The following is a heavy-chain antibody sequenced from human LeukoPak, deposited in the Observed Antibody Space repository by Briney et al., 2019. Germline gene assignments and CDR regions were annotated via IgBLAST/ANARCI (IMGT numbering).Heavy chain of an antibody. CDR2: INPNSGGT. CDR1: GYTFTGYY. Sequence: ASVKVSCKASGYTFTGYYMHWVRQAPGQGLEWMGWINPNSGGTNYAQKFQGRVTMTRDTSISTAYMELSSLRSDDTAVYYCARDYFGSGSYRSGAFDIWGQGTMVTVSS. J-gene: IGHJ3*02. CDR3: ARDYFGSGSYRSGAFDI. V-gene: IGHV1-2*02. D-gene: IGHD3-10*01.